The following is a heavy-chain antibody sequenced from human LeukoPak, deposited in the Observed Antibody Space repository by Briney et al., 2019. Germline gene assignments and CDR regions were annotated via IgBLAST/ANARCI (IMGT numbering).Heavy chain of an antibody. J-gene: IGHJ6*02. CDR3: ARDIVVVVAARRYYYGMDV. V-gene: IGHV4-30-4*01. CDR2: IYYSGST. CDR1: GGSISSGDYY. D-gene: IGHD2-15*01. Sequence: SQTLSLTCTVSGGSISSGDYYWSWIRQPPGKGLEWIGYIYYSGSTYYNPSLKSRVTISVDTSKNQFSLKLSSVTAADTAVYNCARDIVVVVAARRYYYGMDVWGQGTTVTVSS.